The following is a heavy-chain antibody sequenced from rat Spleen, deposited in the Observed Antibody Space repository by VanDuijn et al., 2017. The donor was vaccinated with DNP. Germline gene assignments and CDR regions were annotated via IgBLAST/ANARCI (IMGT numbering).Heavy chain of an antibody. CDR1: GFTFNNYW. CDR3: ATQNYYSGTFYATDA. V-gene: IGHV5S10*01. J-gene: IGHJ4*01. Sequence: EVQLVESGGDLVQPGRSLTLSCVASGFTFNNYWMTWIRQAPKKGLEWVATIIYDGSRTYYRDSVKGRFTISRESAKSNLHLQMDSLRSEDTANYYCATQNYYSGTFYATDAWGQGTSVTVSS. D-gene: IGHD1-1*01. CDR2: IIYDGSRT.